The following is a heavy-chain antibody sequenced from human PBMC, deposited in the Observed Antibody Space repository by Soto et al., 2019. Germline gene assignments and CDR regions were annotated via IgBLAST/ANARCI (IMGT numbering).Heavy chain of an antibody. V-gene: IGHV1-2*04. CDR2: INPNSGGT. Sequence: ASVKVSCKASGYTFTGYYMHWVRQAPGQGLEWMGWINPNSGGTNYAQKFQGWVTMTRDTSISTAYMELSRLRSDDTVVYYCAREVGQQLAIFDYWGQGTLVTVSS. J-gene: IGHJ4*02. CDR1: GYTFTGYY. CDR3: AREVGQQLAIFDY. D-gene: IGHD6-13*01.